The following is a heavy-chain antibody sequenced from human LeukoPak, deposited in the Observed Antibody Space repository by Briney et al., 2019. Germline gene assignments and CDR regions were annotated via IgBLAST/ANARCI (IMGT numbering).Heavy chain of an antibody. CDR1: GFTFSDYS. V-gene: IGHV3-48*02. J-gene: IGHJ4*02. Sequence: PRGCLRLSCAASGFTFSDYSMNWVRQAPGKGLEWVSYIDGSGDTIYYADSVKGRFTISRDNAKNSLELQMNSLRDEDTAVYYCSRRFDCWGQGTLVTVSS. CDR2: IDGSGDTI. CDR3: SRRFDC.